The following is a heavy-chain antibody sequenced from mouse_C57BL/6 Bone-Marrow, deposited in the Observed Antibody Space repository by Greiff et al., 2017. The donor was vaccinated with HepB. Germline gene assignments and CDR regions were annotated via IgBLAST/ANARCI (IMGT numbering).Heavy chain of an antibody. Sequence: QVHVKQSGAELVKPGASVKLSCKASGYTFTSYWMHWVKQRPGQGLEWIGMIHPNSGSTNYNEKFKSKATLTVDKSSSTAYMQLSSLTSEDSAVYYCATVWFPFDYWGQGTTLTVSS. CDR3: ATVWFPFDY. CDR1: GYTFTSYW. V-gene: IGHV1-64*01. J-gene: IGHJ2*01. CDR2: IHPNSGST. D-gene: IGHD2-10*02.